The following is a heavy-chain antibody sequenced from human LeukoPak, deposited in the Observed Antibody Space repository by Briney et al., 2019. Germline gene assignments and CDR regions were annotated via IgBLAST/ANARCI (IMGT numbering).Heavy chain of an antibody. CDR3: ARRSGVTIAARGWFDP. J-gene: IGHJ5*02. Sequence: SQTLSLTCTVSGGSISSGSYYWSWIRQPAGKGLEWIGRIYTSGSTNYNPSLKSRVTISVDTSKNQFSLKLSSVTAADTAVYCCARRSGVTIAARGWFDPWGQGTLVTVSS. V-gene: IGHV4-61*02. D-gene: IGHD6-6*01. CDR2: IYTSGST. CDR1: GGSISSGSYY.